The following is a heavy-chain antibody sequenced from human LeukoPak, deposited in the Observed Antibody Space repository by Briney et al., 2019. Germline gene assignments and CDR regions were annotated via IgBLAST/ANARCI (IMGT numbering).Heavy chain of an antibody. CDR1: GFTFSSYA. V-gene: IGHV3-30-3*01. CDR3: ARDLRRGYSYGYYFDY. D-gene: IGHD5-18*01. J-gene: IGHJ4*02. Sequence: GGSLRLSCAASGFTFSSYAMHWVRQAPGKGLEWVAVISYDGSNKYYADSVKGRFTISRDNSKNTLYLQMNSLRAEDTAVYYCARDLRRGYSYGYYFDYWGQGTLVTVSS. CDR2: ISYDGSNK.